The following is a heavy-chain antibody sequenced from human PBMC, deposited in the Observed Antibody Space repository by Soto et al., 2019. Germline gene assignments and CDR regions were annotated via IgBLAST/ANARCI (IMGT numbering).Heavy chain of an antibody. D-gene: IGHD6-19*01. CDR3: ARGLAVAGPVANDPFNF. V-gene: IGHV1-2*02. J-gene: IGHJ3*01. CDR2: INPNSGGT. Sequence: ASVKVSCKASGYTFIGYSMHWVRQAPGQGLEWMGWINPNSGGTNYAQKFQGRVTMTRDTSLSTAYLDLSRLTSDDTAVYYCARGLAVAGPVANDPFNFWGQGTMVTVSS. CDR1: GYTFIGYS.